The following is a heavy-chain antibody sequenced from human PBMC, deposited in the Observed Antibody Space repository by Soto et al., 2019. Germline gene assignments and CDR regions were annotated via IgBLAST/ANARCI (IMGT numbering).Heavy chain of an antibody. CDR2: IYYSGST. J-gene: IGHJ4*02. Sequence: QVQLQESGPGLVKPSETLSLTCTVSGGSISSYYWSWIRQPPGKGLEWIGYIYYSGSTNYNPSLKSRVTISVDTSKNQFSLKLSSVTAADTAVYYCAREKKPYGDYDYWGQGTLVTVSS. D-gene: IGHD4-17*01. CDR3: AREKKPYGDYDY. CDR1: GGSISSYY. V-gene: IGHV4-59*01.